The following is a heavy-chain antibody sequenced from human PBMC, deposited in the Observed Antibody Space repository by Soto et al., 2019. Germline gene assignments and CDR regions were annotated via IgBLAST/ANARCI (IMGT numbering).Heavy chain of an antibody. D-gene: IGHD4-17*01. V-gene: IGHV1-69*04. CDR3: ARDDDYGDYDGYMDV. CDR1: GGTFSSYT. Sequence: SVKVSCKASGGTFSSYTISWVRQAPGQGLEWMGRIIPILGIANYAQKFQGRVTITADKSTSTAYMELSSLRSEDTAVYYCARDDDYGDYDGYMDVWGKGTTVTVSS. J-gene: IGHJ6*03. CDR2: IIPILGIA.